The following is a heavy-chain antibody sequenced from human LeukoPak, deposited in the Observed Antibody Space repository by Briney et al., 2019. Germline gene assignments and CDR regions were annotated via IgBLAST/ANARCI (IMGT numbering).Heavy chain of an antibody. V-gene: IGHV3-53*01. Sequence: GGSLRLSCAASGFTVSSNYMSWVRQAPGRGLEWVSVIYSGGTIYYADSVKGRFTISRDNSKNTLYLQMNSLRAEDTAVYYCARDRRVAGRSDGFDIWGQGTMVTVSS. J-gene: IGHJ3*02. D-gene: IGHD6-6*01. CDR1: GFTVSSNY. CDR2: IYSGGTI. CDR3: ARDRRVAGRSDGFDI.